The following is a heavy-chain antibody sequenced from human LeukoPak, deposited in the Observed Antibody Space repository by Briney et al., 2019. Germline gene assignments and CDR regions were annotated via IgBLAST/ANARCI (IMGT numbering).Heavy chain of an antibody. CDR2: ISAYNGNT. D-gene: IGHD3-22*01. CDR1: GYTFTSYG. CDR3: ARDPPYDSSGYPNWFDP. V-gene: IGHV1-18*01. J-gene: IGHJ5*02. Sequence: GASVKVSCKASGYTFTSYGISWVRQAPGQGVEWMGWISAYNGNTNYAQKLQGRVTMTTDTSTSTAYMELRSLRSDDTAVYYCARDPPYDSSGYPNWFDPWGQGTLVTVSS.